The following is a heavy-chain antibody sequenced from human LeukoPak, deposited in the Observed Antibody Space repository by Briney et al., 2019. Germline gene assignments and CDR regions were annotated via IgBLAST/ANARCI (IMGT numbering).Heavy chain of an antibody. CDR3: AKEEYDSGWYKWFGP. J-gene: IGHJ5*02. CDR2: INYSGSGT. D-gene: IGHD6-19*01. Sequence: GGSLRPSCAASGITFSTYAMTWVRQAPGKGLEWVSSINYSGSGTFYADSVKGRFTISRDNSKDTLYLQMNNLRVEDMAVYYCAKEEYDSGWYKWFGPWGQGTLVTVSS. CDR1: GITFSTYA. V-gene: IGHV3-23*01.